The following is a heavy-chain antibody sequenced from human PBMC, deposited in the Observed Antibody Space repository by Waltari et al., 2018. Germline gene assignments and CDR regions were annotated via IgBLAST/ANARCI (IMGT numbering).Heavy chain of an antibody. CDR1: GGAFSGHF. CDR3: ARERSRDFDWLPNVLDV. J-gene: IGHJ3*01. D-gene: IGHD3-9*01. Sequence: QVQLQQGGAGLLKPSETLSLTCTVHGGAFSGHFWSWIRQAPGKGLEWLGDIDHRGSSHYHPSFRSRVTISVDTSKNQFSLQLHSVTAADTALYYCARERSRDFDWLPNVLDVWGLGTLVTVSS. V-gene: IGHV4-34*02. CDR2: IDHRGSS.